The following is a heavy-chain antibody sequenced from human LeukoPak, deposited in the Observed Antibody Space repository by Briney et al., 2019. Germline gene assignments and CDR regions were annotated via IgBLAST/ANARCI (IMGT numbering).Heavy chain of an antibody. CDR3: ARALGLEIYY. CDR1: GFTFSRYS. CDR2: IGSSSSSI. J-gene: IGHJ4*02. Sequence: PGGSLRLSCAESGFTFSRYSMNWVRQPPGEGLEWVSYIGSSSSSIYYADSVKGRFTISRDNAKNSMYLQMNSLSDEDTAVYYCARALGLEIYYWGQGTLVTVSS. V-gene: IGHV3-48*02. D-gene: IGHD3-3*01.